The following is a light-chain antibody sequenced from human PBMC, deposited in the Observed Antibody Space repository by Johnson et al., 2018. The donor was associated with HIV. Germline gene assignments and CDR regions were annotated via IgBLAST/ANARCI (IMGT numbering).Light chain of an antibody. CDR1: SSNIGNNY. CDR2: DNN. V-gene: IGLV1-51*01. Sequence: QSVLTQPPSVSAAPGQKVTISCSGSSSNIGNNYVSWYQQLPGTAPKLLIYDNNQRPSGIPDRFSGSKSGTSATLGITGLQTGDEAVYYCGTWDSSLSAYVFGTGTKVSVL. CDR3: GTWDSSLSAYV. J-gene: IGLJ1*01.